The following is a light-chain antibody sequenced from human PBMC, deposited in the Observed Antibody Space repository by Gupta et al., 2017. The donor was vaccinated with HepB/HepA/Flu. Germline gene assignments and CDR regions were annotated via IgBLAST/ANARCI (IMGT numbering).Light chain of an antibody. CDR1: NSDVGSHNV. J-gene: IGLJ3*02. CDR2: EVT. Sequence: QSALTQPASVSGSPGPSITISCTGTNSDVGSHNVVSWYQQHPGKVPKLMIYEVTKRPAGVASRFSASKAGNTASLTISGHKEEAAADYYFCADAGSSSLVFGGGTKRTVL. V-gene: IGLV2-23*02. CDR3: CADAGSSSLV.